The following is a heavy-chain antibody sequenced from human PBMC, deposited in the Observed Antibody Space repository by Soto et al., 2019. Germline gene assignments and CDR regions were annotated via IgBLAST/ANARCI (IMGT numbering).Heavy chain of an antibody. J-gene: IGHJ4*02. Sequence: GGSLRLSCAASGFTFSSYAMHWVRQAPGKGLEYVSAISSNGGSTYYANSVKGRFTISRDNSKNTLYLQMGSLRAEDMAVYYCARDPGDGYNWDLHPRYFDYWGQGTLVTVSS. V-gene: IGHV3-64*01. CDR3: ARDPGDGYNWDLHPRYFDY. D-gene: IGHD5-12*01. CDR2: ISSNGGST. CDR1: GFTFSSYA.